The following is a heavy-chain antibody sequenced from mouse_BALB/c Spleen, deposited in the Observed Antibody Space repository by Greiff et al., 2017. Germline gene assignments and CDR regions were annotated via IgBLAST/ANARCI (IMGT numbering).Heavy chain of an antibody. J-gene: IGHJ3*01. CDR1: GFTFSSFG. D-gene: IGHD1-1*01. V-gene: IGHV5-17*02. Sequence: EVQLVESGGGLVQPGGSRKLSCAASGFTFSSFGMHWVRQAPEKGLEWVAYISSGSSTIYYADTVKGRFTISRDNPKNTLFLQMTSLRSEDTAMYYCARDWDYGSSYSWFAYWGQGTLVTVSA. CDR3: ARDWDYGSSYSWFAY. CDR2: ISSGSSTI.